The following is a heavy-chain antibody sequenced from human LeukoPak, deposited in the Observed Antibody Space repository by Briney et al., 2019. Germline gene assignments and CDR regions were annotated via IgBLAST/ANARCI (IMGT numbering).Heavy chain of an antibody. J-gene: IGHJ5*02. CDR3: ASTHAMVRGVTANWFDP. CDR1: GYTFTSYD. V-gene: IGHV1-8*01. D-gene: IGHD3-10*01. Sequence: ASVKVSCKASGYTFTSYDINWVRQATGQGLEWMGWMNPNSGNTGYAQKFQGRVTMTRNTSISTAYMELSSLRSEDTAVYYCASTHAMVRGVTANWFDPWGQGTLVTVSS. CDR2: MNPNSGNT.